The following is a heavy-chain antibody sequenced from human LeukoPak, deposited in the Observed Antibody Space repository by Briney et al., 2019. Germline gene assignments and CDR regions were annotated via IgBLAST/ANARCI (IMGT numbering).Heavy chain of an antibody. CDR3: ARGYYPPRWYFDL. V-gene: IGHV4-34*01. J-gene: IGHJ2*01. Sequence: SETLSLTCALYGGSFSSYSWSWTWIRQTPEKGLEWIGEIIEKGNANYNPSLKSRVTIDLDTSKNQFSRKLTSMTAADTAMYYCARGYYPPRWYFDLWGRGTLVTVSS. D-gene: IGHD3-10*01. CDR2: IIEKGNA. CDR1: GGSFSSYS.